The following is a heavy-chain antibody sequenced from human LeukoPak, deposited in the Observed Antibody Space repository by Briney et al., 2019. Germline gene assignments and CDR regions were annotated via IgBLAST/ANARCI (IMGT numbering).Heavy chain of an antibody. CDR3: ARALTGFIPGN. D-gene: IGHD3-9*01. J-gene: IGHJ4*02. Sequence: PGGSLRLSCAASGFTFTDFYMSWIRQAPGKGLEWVSYISSSGTTIYYADSVMGRFTISRDNAKISLYLQMNSLRAEDTAVYYCARALTGFIPGNWGQGTLVTVSS. CDR2: ISSSGTTI. CDR1: GFTFTDFY. V-gene: IGHV3-11*01.